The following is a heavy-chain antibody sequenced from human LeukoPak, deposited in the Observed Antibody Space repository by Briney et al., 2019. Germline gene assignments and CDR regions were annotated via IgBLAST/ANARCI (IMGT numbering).Heavy chain of an antibody. Sequence: GGSLRLSCAASRFTFSSYGMSWVRQAPGKGLEWVAVISYDGSNKYYADSVKGRFTISRDNSKNTLYLQMNSLRAEDTAVYYCARDNYDSSGYLSCQYWGQGTLVTVSS. J-gene: IGHJ4*02. D-gene: IGHD3-22*01. V-gene: IGHV3-30*03. CDR1: RFTFSSYG. CDR3: ARDNYDSSGYLSCQY. CDR2: ISYDGSNK.